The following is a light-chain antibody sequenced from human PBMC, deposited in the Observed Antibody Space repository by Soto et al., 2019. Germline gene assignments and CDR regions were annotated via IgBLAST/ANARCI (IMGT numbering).Light chain of an antibody. CDR2: VAS. J-gene: IGKJ1*01. V-gene: IGKV3-20*01. CDR1: QSVSSNN. CDR3: QQHGSGPWT. Sequence: EIVLTQSPDTLSLSPGERATLSCRASQSVSSNNLAWYQHKPGQPPRLLIYVASRRATGIPDRFSGSGSGSELTLTITRLEPEDFAVYYCQQHGSGPWTFGQGTKVEIK.